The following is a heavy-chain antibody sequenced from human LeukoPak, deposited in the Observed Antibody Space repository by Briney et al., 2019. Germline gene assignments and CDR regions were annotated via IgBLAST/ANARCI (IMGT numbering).Heavy chain of an antibody. CDR3: ARRIQDYGDRGGWFDP. Sequence: ASVKVSCKASGNTFTSYAMNWVRQAPGQGLEWMGWINTNTGNPTYAQGFTGRFVFSLDTSVSTAYLQISSLKAEDTAVYYCARRIQDYGDRGGWFDPWGQGTLVTVSS. CDR2: INTNTGNP. V-gene: IGHV7-4-1*02. D-gene: IGHD4-17*01. J-gene: IGHJ5*02. CDR1: GNTFTSYA.